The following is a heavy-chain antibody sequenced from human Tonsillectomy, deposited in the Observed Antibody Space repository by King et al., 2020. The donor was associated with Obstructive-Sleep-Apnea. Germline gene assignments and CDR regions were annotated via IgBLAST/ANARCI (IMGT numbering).Heavy chain of an antibody. D-gene: IGHD3-10*01. CDR1: GGSISTYY. CDR2: IYYSGST. CDR3: ARAPYGAGIRDWFDP. V-gene: IGHV4-59*01. J-gene: IGHJ5*02. Sequence: QLQESGPGLVKPSETLSLTCTVSGGSISTYYWSWIRQSPGKGLEWIGYIYYSGSTNYNPSLKSRVTISVDTSKNQFSLNLSSVTAADTAIYYCARAPYGAGIRDWFDPWGQGTLVTVSS.